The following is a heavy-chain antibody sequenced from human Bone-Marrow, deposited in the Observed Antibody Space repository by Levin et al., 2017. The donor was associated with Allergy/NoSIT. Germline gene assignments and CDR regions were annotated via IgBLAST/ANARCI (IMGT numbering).Heavy chain of an antibody. CDR2: INRNSNT. CDR3: AKRDSSGLYYFDY. V-gene: IGHV3-23*05. D-gene: IGHD6-25*01. CDR1: GFTFSSYG. Sequence: LTGGSLRLSCAASGFTFSSYGLSWVRQAPGKGLEWVSTINRNSNTYYADSVKGRFTISRDNSKSTLFLQVNSLRAEDTALYYCAKRDSSGLYYFDYWGQGTLVTVSS. J-gene: IGHJ4*02.